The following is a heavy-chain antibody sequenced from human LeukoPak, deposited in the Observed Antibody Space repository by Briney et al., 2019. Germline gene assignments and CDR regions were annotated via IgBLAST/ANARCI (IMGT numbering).Heavy chain of an antibody. CDR1: GYSFIGYY. CDR3: ARVDSSGWYRGFDY. J-gene: IGHJ4*02. V-gene: IGHV1-18*04. Sequence: ASVKVSCKASGYSFIGYYIHWLRQAPGQGLEWMGWINPYSGDTNYAQKLQGRVTMTTDTSTSTAYMELRSLRSDDTAVYYCARVDSSGWYRGFDYWGQGTLVTVSS. D-gene: IGHD6-19*01. CDR2: INPYSGDT.